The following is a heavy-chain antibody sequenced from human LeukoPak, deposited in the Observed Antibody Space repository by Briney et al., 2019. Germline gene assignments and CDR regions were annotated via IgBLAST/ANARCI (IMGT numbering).Heavy chain of an antibody. CDR1: GFTFSSYW. Sequence: HAGGSLRLSCAACGFTFSSYWMHWVRQAPGKGLVWVSRIKSDGSSTSYADSVKGRFTISRDNAKNSLYLQMNSLRAEDTAVYYCTRGTDGLWDFWGQGTLVTVSS. V-gene: IGHV3-74*01. J-gene: IGHJ4*02. CDR2: IKSDGSST. CDR3: TRGTDGLWDF. D-gene: IGHD2-8*01.